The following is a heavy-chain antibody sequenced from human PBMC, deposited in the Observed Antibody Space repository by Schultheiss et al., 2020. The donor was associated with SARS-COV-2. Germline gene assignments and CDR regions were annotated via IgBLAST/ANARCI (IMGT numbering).Heavy chain of an antibody. J-gene: IGHJ2*01. V-gene: IGHV4-59*12. CDR2: IYYSGST. D-gene: IGHD3-3*01. CDR1: GGSISSYY. CDR3: ARSPGSDFLSGYSNLWYCDL. Sequence: SETLSLTCTVSGGSISSYYWSWIRQPPGKGLEWIGYIYYSGSTNYNPSLKSRVTMSVDTSKNQFSLKLSSVTAADTAVYFCARSPGSDFLSGYSNLWYCDLWGRGTRVTVSA.